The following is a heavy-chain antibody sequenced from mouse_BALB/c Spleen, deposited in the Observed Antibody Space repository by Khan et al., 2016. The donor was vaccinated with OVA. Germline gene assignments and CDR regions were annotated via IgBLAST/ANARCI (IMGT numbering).Heavy chain of an antibody. Sequence: EVQLQESGPSLVKPSQTLSLTCSVTGDSITSGYWTWIRKFPGNKLEYMGYMIYSGDTYYNPSLKSRISITRHTSKNQYYLQLNSVPTEDTATYYCARSSCRYAFAYWGQGTLVTVSA. CDR1: GDSITSGY. CDR2: MIYSGDT. J-gene: IGHJ3*01. V-gene: IGHV3-8*02. CDR3: ARSSCRYAFAY. D-gene: IGHD2-14*01.